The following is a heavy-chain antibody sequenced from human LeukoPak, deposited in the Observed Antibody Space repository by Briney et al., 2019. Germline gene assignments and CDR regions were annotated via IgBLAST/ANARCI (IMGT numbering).Heavy chain of an antibody. Sequence: GASVNDSCKASGYTLTGYYMHWVRQAPGQGLEWMGWIHPDSGGTHFAQKFQGRVTMTRDTSISTAYMELSRLRSDDTAVYYCASERAAAGSSLRNFDSWGQGTLVTVSS. CDR3: ASERAAAGSSLRNFDS. V-gene: IGHV1-2*02. J-gene: IGHJ4*02. CDR2: IHPDSGGT. CDR1: GYTLTGYY. D-gene: IGHD6-13*01.